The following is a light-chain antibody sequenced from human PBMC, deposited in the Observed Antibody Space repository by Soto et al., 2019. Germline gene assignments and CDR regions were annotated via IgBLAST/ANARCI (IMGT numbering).Light chain of an antibody. CDR1: QSVSSSY. Sequence: EIVLTQSPGTLSLSPGVRATLSCRASQSVSSSYLAWYQQKPGQAPRLLIYSASSRATGIPDRFSGSGSGTDFTLTISRLEPEDFAVYYCQQYGSSPRTFGQGTKVDIK. J-gene: IGKJ1*01. CDR2: SAS. CDR3: QQYGSSPRT. V-gene: IGKV3-20*01.